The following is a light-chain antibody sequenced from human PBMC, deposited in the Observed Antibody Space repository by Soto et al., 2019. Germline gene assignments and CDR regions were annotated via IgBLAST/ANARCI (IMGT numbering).Light chain of an antibody. Sequence: DIQMTQSXXXLSASVGDRVTITCRASQSISSYLNWYQQKPGKVPKLLIYAASSLQSGVPSRFSGSGSGTDFTLTISSLQPEDFATYYCQQSYSTPLTFGGGTKVEIK. V-gene: IGKV1-39*01. J-gene: IGKJ4*01. CDR2: AAS. CDR1: QSISSY. CDR3: QQSYSTPLT.